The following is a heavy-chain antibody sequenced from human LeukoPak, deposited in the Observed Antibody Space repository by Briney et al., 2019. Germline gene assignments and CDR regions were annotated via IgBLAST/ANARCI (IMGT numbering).Heavy chain of an antibody. CDR3: ARDVPTGYYPRLTYYFDY. Sequence: GGSLRLSCEASGFTLSTFWMSWVRQAPGKGLEWVANIKQDGSEKYYVDSVKGRFTISRDNAKNSLYLQMNSLRAEDTAVYYCARDVPTGYYPRLTYYFDYWGQGTLVTVSS. V-gene: IGHV3-7*01. CDR2: IKQDGSEK. D-gene: IGHD3-9*01. J-gene: IGHJ4*02. CDR1: GFTLSTFW.